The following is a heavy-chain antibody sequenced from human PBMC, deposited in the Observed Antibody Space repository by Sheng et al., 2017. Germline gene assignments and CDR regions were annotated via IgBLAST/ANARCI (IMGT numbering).Heavy chain of an antibody. J-gene: IGHJ4*02. V-gene: IGHV3-9*01. Sequence: ESGGGVVQPGRSLRLSCAASGFTFSSYAMHWVRQAPGKGLEWVSGISWNSGSIGYADSVKGRFTISRDNAKNSLYLQMNSLRAEDTALYYCAKDMLRGNKYGAPDYWGQGTLVTVSS. D-gene: IGHD5-18*01. CDR2: ISWNSGSI. CDR1: GFTFSSYA. CDR3: AKDMLRGNKYGAPDY.